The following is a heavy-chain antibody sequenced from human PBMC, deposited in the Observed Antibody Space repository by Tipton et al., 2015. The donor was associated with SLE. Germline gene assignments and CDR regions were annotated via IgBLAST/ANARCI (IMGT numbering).Heavy chain of an antibody. Sequence: QLVQSGGGVVQPGRSLRLSCAASGFTFSNYGMHWVRQASGKGLEWVAGISYGGSDKQYADSVKGRFTISRDNSTLHLQMNSLRPEDTAVYYCAKAPLLTARNFFDYWGQGTLVTVSS. D-gene: IGHD3-9*01. J-gene: IGHJ4*02. V-gene: IGHV3-30*18. CDR2: ISYGGSDK. CDR3: AKAPLLTARNFFDY. CDR1: GFTFSNYG.